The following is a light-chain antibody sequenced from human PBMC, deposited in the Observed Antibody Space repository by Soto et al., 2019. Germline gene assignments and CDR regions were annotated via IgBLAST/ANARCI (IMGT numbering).Light chain of an antibody. CDR1: SSDVGDYNY. V-gene: IGLV2-8*01. J-gene: IGLJ2*01. CDR2: EVN. CDR3: SSYAGSNIVV. Sequence: QSALTQPPSASGSPGQSGTISCTGTSSDVGDYNYVSWYQQHPDKAPKLMIYEVNKRPSGVPDRFAGSKSDNTASLTVSGLQAEDEADYYCSSYAGSNIVVFGGGTKLTVL.